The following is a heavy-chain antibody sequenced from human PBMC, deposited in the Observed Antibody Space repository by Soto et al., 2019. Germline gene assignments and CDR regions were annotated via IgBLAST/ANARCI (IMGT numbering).Heavy chain of an antibody. V-gene: IGHV4-39*01. CDR3: ARIKIVGVLTYYMDV. CDR1: GDSLSSSSCYY. Sequence: QPQLQESGPGLVKPSETLSLSCAVSGDSLSSSSCYYWGWIRQPPGQGLEWIANVYYSGSTYYNPSLKSRVTISLETSKNEVSLRLRSVTAADTAVYYCARIKIVGVLTYYMDVWGIGTPITVSS. D-gene: IGHD3-3*01. J-gene: IGHJ6*03. CDR2: VYYSGST.